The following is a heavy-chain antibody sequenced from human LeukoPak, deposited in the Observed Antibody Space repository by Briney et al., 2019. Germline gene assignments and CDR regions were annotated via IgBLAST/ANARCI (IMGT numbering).Heavy chain of an antibody. CDR2: ISWNSGSV. V-gene: IGHV3-9*01. CDR1: GFTFDDYA. Sequence: GGSLRLSCAASGFTFDDYAMHWVRQAPGKGLEWVSGISWNSGSVGYADSVKGRFTISRDNAKNSLYLQMNSLRAEDTALYYCAKDGGGYDFGGRGYSYGYFDYWGQGTLVTVSS. CDR3: AKDGGGYDFGGRGYSYGYFDY. D-gene: IGHD5-18*01. J-gene: IGHJ4*02.